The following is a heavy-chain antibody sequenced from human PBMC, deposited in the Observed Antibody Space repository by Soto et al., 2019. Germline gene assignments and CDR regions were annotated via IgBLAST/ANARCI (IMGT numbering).Heavy chain of an antibody. V-gene: IGHV4-31*03. CDR3: ATQSERGYSSSWYYFDY. Sequence: SETLSLTCTVSGGSIRSGRYYWSWIRQHPGKGLEWIGYIYYSGSTNYNPSLKSRVTISADTSQNHFSLKLSSVTAADTAVYYCATQSERGYSSSWYYFDYWGQGTLVTVSS. CDR2: IYYSGST. CDR1: GGSIRSGRYY. D-gene: IGHD6-13*01. J-gene: IGHJ4*02.